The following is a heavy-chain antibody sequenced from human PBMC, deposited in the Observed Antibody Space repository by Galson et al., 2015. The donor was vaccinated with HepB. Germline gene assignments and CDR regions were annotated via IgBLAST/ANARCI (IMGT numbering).Heavy chain of an antibody. J-gene: IGHJ4*02. CDR3: ARSSGGYFDS. CDR2: IKQDGREK. V-gene: IGHV3-7*01. CDR1: GFNSSIFW. Sequence: SLRLSCAGSGFNSSIFWMSWVRQAPGKGLEWVANIKQDGREKYYVGPVKGRFTISRANAGNSLYLQMNSLRGEDTALYYCARSSGGYFDSWGQGILVTVSS. D-gene: IGHD1-26*01.